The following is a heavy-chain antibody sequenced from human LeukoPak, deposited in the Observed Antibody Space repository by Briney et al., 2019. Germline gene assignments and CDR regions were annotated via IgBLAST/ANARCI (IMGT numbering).Heavy chain of an antibody. J-gene: IGHJ6*03. D-gene: IGHD2-2*01. CDR3: ARESSDIVVVPAAPHYYYYMDV. Sequence: SETLSLTCTVSGGSISSSSYYWGWIRQPPGEGLEWIGSIYYSGSTYYNPSLKSRVTISVDTSKNQFSLKLSSVTAADTAVYYCARESSDIVVVPAAPHYYYYMDVWGKGTTVTVSS. CDR1: GGSISSSSYY. V-gene: IGHV4-39*07. CDR2: IYYSGST.